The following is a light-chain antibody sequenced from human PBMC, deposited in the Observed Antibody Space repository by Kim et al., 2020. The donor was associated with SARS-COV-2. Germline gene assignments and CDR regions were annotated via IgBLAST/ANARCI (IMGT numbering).Light chain of an antibody. V-gene: IGLV6-57*03. Sequence: NFMLTQPHSVSKSPGKTVTISCTRSSGGIASNYVQWYQQRPGSAPTPVIYADNQRPSGVPDRFSGSIDTSSNSASLTISGLKTEDEADYYCQSYFATTQDVVFGGGTQLTVL. CDR3: QSYFATTQDVV. J-gene: IGLJ2*01. CDR2: ADN. CDR1: SGGIASNY.